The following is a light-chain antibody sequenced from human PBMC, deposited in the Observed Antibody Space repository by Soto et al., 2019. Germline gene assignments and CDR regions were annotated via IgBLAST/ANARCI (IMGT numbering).Light chain of an antibody. J-gene: IGKJ1*01. CDR2: GAS. Sequence: EMVMTQSPATLSVSPGGRATLSCRASQTVSSNLAWYQQKPGQAPRLLIFGASNRAPGIPDRFSGSGSGTDFTLTISRLEPDDFAVYYCQHYGDSSWTFGQGTKVEIK. V-gene: IGKV3-20*01. CDR3: QHYGDSSWT. CDR1: QTVSSN.